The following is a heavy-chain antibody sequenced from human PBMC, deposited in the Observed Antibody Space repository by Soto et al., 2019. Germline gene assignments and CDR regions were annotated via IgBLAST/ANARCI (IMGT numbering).Heavy chain of an antibody. CDR1: GFTFSSYW. V-gene: IGHV3-74*01. CDR3: ARAQWLADDAFDI. J-gene: IGHJ3*02. CDR2: VKGDGSDT. Sequence: GSLRLSCAASGFTFSSYWMHWVCQAPGKGLVWVSRVKGDGSDTTYADSVKGRFTIPRDNTKNTLYLQMNSLRPEDTAVYYCARAQWLADDAFDIWGHGTMVTVSS. D-gene: IGHD6-19*01.